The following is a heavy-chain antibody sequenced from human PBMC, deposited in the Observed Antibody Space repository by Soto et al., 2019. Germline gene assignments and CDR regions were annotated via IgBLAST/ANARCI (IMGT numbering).Heavy chain of an antibody. CDR2: ISSSCSTI. D-gene: IGHD2-2*01. Sequence: EVQLVESGGGLVQPGGSLRLSCAASGFTFSSYSMNWVRQAPGKGLEWVSYISSSCSTIYYADSVKGRFTISRDNAKNTLYLKMNSVRAEDAAVYYCAVVPAADGHYGMDVWGQGTTVTVSS. V-gene: IGHV3-48*01. CDR1: GFTFSSYS. CDR3: AVVPAADGHYGMDV. J-gene: IGHJ6*02.